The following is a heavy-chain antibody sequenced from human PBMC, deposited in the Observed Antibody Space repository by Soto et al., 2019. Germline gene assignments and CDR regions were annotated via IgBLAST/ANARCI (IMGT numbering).Heavy chain of an antibody. J-gene: IGHJ3*01. CDR3: ARVVHFDSSGLGL. D-gene: IGHD3-22*01. V-gene: IGHV3-21*01. CDR1: GFTFSSYN. CDR2: ISSSSSYI. Sequence: GSLRLSFAASGFTFSSYNMNWVRQAPGKGLEWVSSISSSSSYIYYAESVKGRFTISRDNAKNSLYLQMNSLRAEDTAVYYRARVVHFDSSGLGLWRQGTMVTVSS.